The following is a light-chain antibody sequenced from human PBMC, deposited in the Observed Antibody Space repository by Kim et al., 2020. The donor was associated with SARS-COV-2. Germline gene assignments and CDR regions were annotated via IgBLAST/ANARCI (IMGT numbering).Light chain of an antibody. CDR1: QTVNNY. V-gene: IGKV3-20*01. CDR3: QQYAGSPLSAT. Sequence: PRERAPLSCRSRQTVNNYLAWYQQKPGQPPTLLIYAASSSATGIPDRFSGSGSGTDFTLTISRLEPEDFAVFYCQQYAGSPLSATFGGGTKVDIK. J-gene: IGKJ4*01. CDR2: AAS.